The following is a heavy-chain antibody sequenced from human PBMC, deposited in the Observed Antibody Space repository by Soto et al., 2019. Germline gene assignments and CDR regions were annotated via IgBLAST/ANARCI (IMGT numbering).Heavy chain of an antibody. CDR3: AREDCSGGSCYTRWFDP. CDR2: IIPIFGTA. CDR1: GGTFSSYA. J-gene: IGHJ5*02. V-gene: IGHV1-69*13. D-gene: IGHD2-15*01. Sequence: SVKVSCKXSGGTFSSYAISWVRQAPGQGLEWMGGIIPIFGTANYAQKFQGRVTITADESTSTAYMELSSLRSEDTAVYYCAREDCSGGSCYTRWFDPWGQGTLVTVSS.